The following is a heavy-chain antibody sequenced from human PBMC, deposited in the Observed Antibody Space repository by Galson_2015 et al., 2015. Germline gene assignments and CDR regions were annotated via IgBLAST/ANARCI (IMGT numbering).Heavy chain of an antibody. J-gene: IGHJ4*02. V-gene: IGHV1-24*01. D-gene: IGHD5-18*01. CDR2: FDREDGET. Sequence: SVKVSCKVSGYTLTELSIHWVRQAPGKGLEWMGGFDREDGETTYAQKFQGRVTMTEDTSIDTAYMELSSLRSEDTAVYYCATDPLRGYSYDFWGQGTLITVSS. CDR3: ATDPLRGYSYDF. CDR1: GYTLTELS.